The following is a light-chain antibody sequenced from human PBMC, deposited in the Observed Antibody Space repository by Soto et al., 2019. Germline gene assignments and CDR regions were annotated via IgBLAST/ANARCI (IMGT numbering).Light chain of an antibody. V-gene: IGLV2-14*01. CDR2: EVS. J-gene: IGLJ1*01. CDR3: SSYTSSSTLV. Sequence: QSALTQPASVSGSPGQSITISCTGTSSDVGGYNYVSWYQQLPGKAPKLMIYEVSNRPSGVSNRFSGSKSGNTASLTISGVQAEDEDDYYCSSYTSSSTLVFGTGTKLTVL. CDR1: SSDVGGYNY.